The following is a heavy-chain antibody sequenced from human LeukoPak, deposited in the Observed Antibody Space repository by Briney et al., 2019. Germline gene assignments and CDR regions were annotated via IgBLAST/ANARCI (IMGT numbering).Heavy chain of an antibody. CDR2: IYTSGST. J-gene: IGHJ3*02. D-gene: IGHD3-22*01. CDR3: ARANYYDNSGYSRGAFDI. V-gene: IGHV4-61*02. CDR1: GGSISSGSYY. Sequence: PSETLSLTCTVSGGSISSGSYYWSWIRQPAGKGLEWIGRIYTSGSTYYNPSLKSRVTISVDTSKNQFSLKLTSVTAADTALYYCARANYYDNSGYSRGAFDIWGPGTMVTVSS.